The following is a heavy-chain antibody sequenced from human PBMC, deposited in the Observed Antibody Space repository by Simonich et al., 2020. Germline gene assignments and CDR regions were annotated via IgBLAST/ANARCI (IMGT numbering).Heavy chain of an antibody. D-gene: IGHD6-13*01. J-gene: IGHJ6*02. CDR1: GYSISSGYY. CDR3: ARVGYSNYYYYGMDV. CDR2: IYHSGST. V-gene: IGHV4-38-2*01. Sequence: QVQLQESGPGLVKPSETLSLTCAVSGYSISSGYYWGWIRQPPGKGLEWIGSIYHSGSTHYNPSLKSRVTISVDTSKNQFSLKLSSVPAADTAVYYCARVGYSNYYYYGMDVWGQGTTVTVSS.